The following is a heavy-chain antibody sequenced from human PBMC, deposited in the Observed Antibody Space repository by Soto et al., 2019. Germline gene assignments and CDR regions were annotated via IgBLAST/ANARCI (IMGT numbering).Heavy chain of an antibody. CDR2: IYPGDSDT. Sequence: PGESLKISCKGSGYSFTSYWIGWVRQMPGKGLEWMGIIYPGDSDTRYSPSFQGQVTISADKSISTAYLQWSSLKPSDTAMYYCARPLQSSSRAYYYGMDVWGQGTTVTVSS. CDR1: GYSFTSYW. D-gene: IGHD6-6*01. CDR3: ARPLQSSSRAYYYGMDV. V-gene: IGHV5-51*01. J-gene: IGHJ6*02.